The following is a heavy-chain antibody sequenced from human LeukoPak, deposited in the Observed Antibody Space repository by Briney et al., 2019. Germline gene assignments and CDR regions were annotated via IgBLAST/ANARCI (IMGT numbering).Heavy chain of an antibody. CDR1: GGSISNYY. D-gene: IGHD3-3*01. V-gene: IGHV4-39*07. CDR3: ASITIFGVVIDY. CDR2: IYYSGST. Sequence: PSETLSLTCTVSGGSISNYYWGWIRQPPGKGLEWIGSIYYSGSTYYNPSLKSRVTISVDTSKNQFSLKLSSVTAADTAVYYCASITIFGVVIDYWGQGTLVTVSS. J-gene: IGHJ4*02.